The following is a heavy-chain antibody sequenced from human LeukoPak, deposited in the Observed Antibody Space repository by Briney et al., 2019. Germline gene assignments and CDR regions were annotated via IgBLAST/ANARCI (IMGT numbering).Heavy chain of an antibody. J-gene: IGHJ5*02. CDR1: GFSFSSYA. CDR3: AKDPGSSWYEGWFDP. D-gene: IGHD6-13*01. V-gene: IGHV3-23*01. CDR2: ISGSGGST. Sequence: PGGSLRLSCAVSGFSFSSYAMSWVRQAPGKGLEWVSAISGSGGSTYYADSVKGRFTISRDNSKNTLYLQINSLGAEDTAIYYCAKDPGSSWYEGWFDPWGQGTLVTVSS.